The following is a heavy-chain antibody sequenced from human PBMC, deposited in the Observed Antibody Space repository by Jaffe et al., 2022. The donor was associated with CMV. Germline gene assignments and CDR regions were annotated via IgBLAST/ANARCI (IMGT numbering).Heavy chain of an antibody. J-gene: IGHJ4*02. Sequence: QLQLQESGPGLVKPSETLSLTCTVSGGSISSSSYYWGWIRQPPGKGLEWIGSIYYSGSTYYNPSLKSRVTISVDTSKNQFSLKLSSVTAADTAVYYCARQTNLGYCSSTSCYAVLLGYFDYWGQGTLVTVSS. D-gene: IGHD2-2*01. CDR3: ARQTNLGYCSSTSCYAVLLGYFDY. CDR2: IYYSGST. CDR1: GGSISSSSYY. V-gene: IGHV4-39*01.